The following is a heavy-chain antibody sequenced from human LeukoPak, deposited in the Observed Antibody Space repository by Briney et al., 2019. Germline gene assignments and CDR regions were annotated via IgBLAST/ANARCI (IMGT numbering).Heavy chain of an antibody. CDR2: INHSGST. Sequence: PSETLSLTCAVYGGSFSGYYWSWIRQPPGKGLEWIGEINHSGSTNYNPSLKSRVTISVDTSKNQFSLKLSSVTAADTAVYYCANLIAAARSRYYYYMDVWGKGTTVTVSS. CDR3: ANLIAAARSRYYYYMDV. V-gene: IGHV4-34*01. D-gene: IGHD6-13*01. CDR1: GGSFSGYY. J-gene: IGHJ6*03.